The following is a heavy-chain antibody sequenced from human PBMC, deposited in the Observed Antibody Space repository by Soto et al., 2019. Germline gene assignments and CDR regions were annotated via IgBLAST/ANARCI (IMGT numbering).Heavy chain of an antibody. D-gene: IGHD2-15*01. Sequence: SETLSLTCTVSGGSISSSSYYWGWIRQPPGKGLEWIGSIYYSGSTYYNPSLKSRVTISVDTSKNQFSLKLSSVTAADTAVYYCARRVGFCSGGSCYSGAFDIWGQGTMVTVSS. V-gene: IGHV4-39*01. J-gene: IGHJ3*02. CDR3: ARRVGFCSGGSCYSGAFDI. CDR2: IYYSGST. CDR1: GGSISSSSYY.